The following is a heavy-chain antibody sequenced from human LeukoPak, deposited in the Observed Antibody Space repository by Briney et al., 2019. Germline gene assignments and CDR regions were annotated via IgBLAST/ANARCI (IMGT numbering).Heavy chain of an antibody. D-gene: IGHD3-10*01. CDR3: ARAGGLGY. CDR2: ISGSGGST. V-gene: IGHV3-21*01. CDR1: GFTFSSYS. J-gene: IGHJ4*02. Sequence: GGSLRLSCAASGFTFSSYSMNWVRQAPGKGLEWVSAISGSGGSTYYADSVKGRFTISRDNAKNSLYLQMNSLRAEDTAVYYCARAGGLGYWGQGILVTVSS.